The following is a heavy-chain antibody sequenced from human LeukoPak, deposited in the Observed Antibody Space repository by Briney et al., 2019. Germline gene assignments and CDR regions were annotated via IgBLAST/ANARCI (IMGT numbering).Heavy chain of an antibody. Sequence: RASVKVSCKAYGYTFSDYYMHWVRQAPGQGLEWMGWINPKSGGANFAEKFLGRVTMTRDTSIRTVYMELSRVTYDDTAVYYCARGVGTSWFDPWGQGTLVTVSS. CDR1: GYTFSDYY. CDR3: ARGVGTSWFDP. D-gene: IGHD2-2*01. J-gene: IGHJ5*02. CDR2: INPKSGGA. V-gene: IGHV1-2*02.